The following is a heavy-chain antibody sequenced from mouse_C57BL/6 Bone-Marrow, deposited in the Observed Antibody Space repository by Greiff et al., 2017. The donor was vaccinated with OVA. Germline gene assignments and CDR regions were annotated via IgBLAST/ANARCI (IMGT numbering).Heavy chain of an antibody. Sequence: VMLVESGAELVKPGASVKMSCKASGYTFTTYPIEWMKQNHGKSLEWIGNFHPYNDDTKYNEKFKGKATLTVEKSSSTVYLELSRLTSDDSAVYYCARGRGSYGAMDYWGQGTSVTVSS. V-gene: IGHV1-47*01. CDR3: ARGRGSYGAMDY. CDR2: FHPYNDDT. J-gene: IGHJ4*01. D-gene: IGHD1-1*02. CDR1: GYTFTTYP.